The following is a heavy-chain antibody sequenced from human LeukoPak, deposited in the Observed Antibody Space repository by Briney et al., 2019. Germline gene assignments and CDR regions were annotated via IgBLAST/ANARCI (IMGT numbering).Heavy chain of an antibody. CDR1: GFIFSTYS. J-gene: IGHJ5*02. CDR3: APKLELNPS. V-gene: IGHV3-48*01. Sequence: SLRLSSAVSGFIFSTYSMKWVRQARRRGLEWVSDITSSSRTIYNADSVKARFPLSRDNAKNSLYLQMNSLTAEDTAVYYCAPKLELNPSWGQGSLVTVSS. D-gene: IGHD1-7*01. CDR2: ITSSSRTI.